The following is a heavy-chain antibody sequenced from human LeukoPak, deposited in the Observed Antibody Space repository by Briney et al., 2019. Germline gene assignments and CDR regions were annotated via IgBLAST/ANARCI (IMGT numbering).Heavy chain of an antibody. CDR3: AKDIQLST. Sequence: GGSLRLSCAASGFTFGVAAMTWVRQAPGKGLEWVSLIGASGESTYYADSVKGRFTISRDNSKNTLSLQMNSLRVEDTAMYFCAKDIQLSTWGLGTMVTVSS. CDR2: IGASGEST. CDR1: GFTFGVAA. J-gene: IGHJ3*01. D-gene: IGHD5-24*01. V-gene: IGHV3-23*01.